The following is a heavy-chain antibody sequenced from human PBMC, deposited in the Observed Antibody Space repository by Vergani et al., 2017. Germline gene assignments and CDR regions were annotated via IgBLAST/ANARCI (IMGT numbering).Heavy chain of an antibody. V-gene: IGHV4-34*01. CDR3: ARRPGWLRPGASYYFDY. CDR1: GGSFSGYY. D-gene: IGHD5-12*01. J-gene: IGHJ4*02. Sequence: QVQLQQWGAGLLKPSETLSLTCAVYGGSFSGYYCSWIRQPPGKGVGWFGEINHSGSTNYNPSLKSRVTISVDTSKDQFSLKLSSVTAADTAVYYCARRPGWLRPGASYYFDYWGQGTLVTVSS. CDR2: INHSGST.